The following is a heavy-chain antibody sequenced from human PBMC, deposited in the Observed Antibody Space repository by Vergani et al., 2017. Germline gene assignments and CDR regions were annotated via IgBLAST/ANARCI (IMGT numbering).Heavy chain of an antibody. V-gene: IGHV4-59*01. J-gene: IGHJ5*02. CDR1: GGSISSYY. CDR3: ARDLVGALNWFDP. D-gene: IGHD1-26*01. Sequence: QVQLQESGPGLVKPSETLSLTCTVSGGSISSYYWSWIRQPPGEGLEWIGYIYYSGSTNYNPSLKSRVTISVDTSKNQFSLKLSSVTAADTAVYYCARDLVGALNWFDPWGQGTLVTVSS. CDR2: IYYSGST.